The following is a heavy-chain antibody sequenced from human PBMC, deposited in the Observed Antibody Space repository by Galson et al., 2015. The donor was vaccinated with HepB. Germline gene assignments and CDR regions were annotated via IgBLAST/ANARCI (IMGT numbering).Heavy chain of an antibody. J-gene: IGHJ6*02. CDR2: ISAHNGKT. Sequence: SVKVSCKASGYTFTSYGITWVRQAPGQGLEWMGWISAHNGKTKYAEKFQGRVSMTTDTSTNTAYLELRSLRSDDTATFYCARDERSLNYRLIYFYGMDVWGQGTTVIVS. CDR1: GYTFTSYG. D-gene: IGHD1-7*01. V-gene: IGHV1-18*04. CDR3: ARDERSLNYRLIYFYGMDV.